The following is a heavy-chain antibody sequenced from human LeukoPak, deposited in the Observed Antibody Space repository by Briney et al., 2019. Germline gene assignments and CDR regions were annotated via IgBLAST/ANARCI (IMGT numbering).Heavy chain of an antibody. D-gene: IGHD3-10*01. CDR2: ISSSGSTI. V-gene: IGHV3-48*03. CDR3: AKDVVSWFGEFAYYMDV. CDR1: GFTFSSYE. Sequence: GGSLRLSCAASGFTFSSYEMNWVRQAPGKGLEWVSYISSSGSTIYYADSVKGRFTISRDNSKNTLYLQMNSLRAEDTAVYYCAKDVVSWFGEFAYYMDVWGKGTTVTISS. J-gene: IGHJ6*03.